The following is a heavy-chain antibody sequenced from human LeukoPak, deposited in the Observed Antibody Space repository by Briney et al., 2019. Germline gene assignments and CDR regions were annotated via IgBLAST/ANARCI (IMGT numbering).Heavy chain of an antibody. D-gene: IGHD5-24*01. CDR3: ARAPGWLPFDF. V-gene: IGHV3-48*03. J-gene: IGHJ4*02. CDR1: GFTFSSYE. CDR2: ISSSGSTI. Sequence: GGSLRLSCAASGFTFSSYEMNWVRQAQGKGLEWISYISSSGSTIYYADSVKGRFTISRDNAKNSLYLQMNSLRAEDTAVYYCARAPGWLPFDFWGQGTLVTVSS.